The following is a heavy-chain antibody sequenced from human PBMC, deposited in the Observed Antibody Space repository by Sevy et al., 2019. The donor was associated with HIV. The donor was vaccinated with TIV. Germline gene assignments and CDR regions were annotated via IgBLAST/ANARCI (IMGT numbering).Heavy chain of an antibody. D-gene: IGHD2-15*01. Sequence: GGSLRLSCAASGFTFSSYWMHWVRQAPGKGLEWVSNINQDGSEKYYVDSVKGRFTISRDNAKNSPFLQMNSLRAEDKAVYYWGRALGSFDGYWGQGTLVTVSS. V-gene: IGHV3-7*04. CDR2: INQDGSEK. CDR3: GRALGSFDGY. CDR1: GFTFSSYW. J-gene: IGHJ4*02.